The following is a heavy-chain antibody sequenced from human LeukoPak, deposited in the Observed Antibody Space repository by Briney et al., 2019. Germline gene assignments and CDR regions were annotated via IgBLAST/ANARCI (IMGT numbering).Heavy chain of an antibody. V-gene: IGHV1-46*01. CDR3: ARGRRLGYCSGGTCYRFDY. CDR2: INPRGGST. D-gene: IGHD2-15*01. J-gene: IGHJ4*02. CDR1: GYTFTNYY. Sequence: ASVKVSCKTSGYTFTNYYIHWVRQAPGQGLEWMGMINPRGGSTTYAQKFQGRVTMTKDMSTTTLYMEVSSLRSQDTAFYYCARGRRLGYCSGGTCYRFDYWGQGTLVTVSS.